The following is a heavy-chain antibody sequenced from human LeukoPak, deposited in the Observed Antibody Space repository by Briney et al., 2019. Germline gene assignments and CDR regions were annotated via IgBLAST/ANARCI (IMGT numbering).Heavy chain of an antibody. V-gene: IGHV2-70*16. CDR1: GFSLSTSGMC. CDR3: ARTRRRGYGDPYYFDY. D-gene: IGHD4-17*01. CDR2: IDWDGDK. J-gene: IGHJ4*02. Sequence: SGPVLVKPTETLTLTCTFSGFSLSTSGMCVSWIGQPPGKALEWLARIDWDGDKFYNTSLKTRLTISKDTSKNLVVLTMTNLDPVDTGTYYCARTRRRGYGDPYYFDYWGPGTLVTVSS.